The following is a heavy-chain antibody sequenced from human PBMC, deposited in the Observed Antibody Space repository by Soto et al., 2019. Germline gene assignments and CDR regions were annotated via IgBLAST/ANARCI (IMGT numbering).Heavy chain of an antibody. Sequence: ASVKVSCKASGYTFTSYGIHWVRQAPGQRLEWMGWINAGNGNTEYSQKFQVRVTFTRDTPARTAYMQLKSLKYEDTAVYYCARHEYGDYVHSPSYFDYWGQGTLVTVSS. CDR3: ARHEYGDYVHSPSYFDY. D-gene: IGHD4-17*01. V-gene: IGHV1-3*01. CDR2: INAGNGNT. J-gene: IGHJ4*02. CDR1: GYTFTSYG.